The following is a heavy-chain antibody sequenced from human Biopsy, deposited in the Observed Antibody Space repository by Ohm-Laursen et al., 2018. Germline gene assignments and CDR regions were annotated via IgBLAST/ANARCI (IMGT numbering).Heavy chain of an antibody. CDR1: GGPFSSYA. CDR2: IIGMFGTA. V-gene: IGHV1-69*06. Sequence: GASVKVSCKASGGPFSSYAVTWVRQAPGQGLEWMGGIIGMFGTADYAQMFQGRVTITADTSTSTAYMELSSPRSDDTAVYYCARGRRLPAAISSYYYAMDVWGQGTTVTVSS. CDR3: ARGRRLPAAISSYYYAMDV. J-gene: IGHJ6*02. D-gene: IGHD2-2*01.